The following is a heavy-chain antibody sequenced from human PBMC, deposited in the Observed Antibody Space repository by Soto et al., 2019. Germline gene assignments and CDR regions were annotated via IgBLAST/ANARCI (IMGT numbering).Heavy chain of an antibody. Sequence: GFPRLSCAASGFTFRSFTMNWVRQAPGKGLEWVSTISSNSAYIYYTDTLRGRFTISRDNAKNSLHLQMNSLRAEDTAVYYCTRDASRDSSARGWFDPWGPGTLVTVSS. D-gene: IGHD6-13*01. J-gene: IGHJ5*02. CDR1: GFTFRSFT. V-gene: IGHV3-21*01. CDR2: ISSNSAYI. CDR3: TRDASRDSSARGWFDP.